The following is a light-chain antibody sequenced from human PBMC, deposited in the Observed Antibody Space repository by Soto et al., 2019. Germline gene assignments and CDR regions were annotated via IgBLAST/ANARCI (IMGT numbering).Light chain of an antibody. CDR1: QTISHY. CDR2: AAS. V-gene: IGKV1-27*01. J-gene: IGKJ1*01. CDR3: QKYNSAPRT. Sequence: DIEMTQSPSSLSASVGDRVTITCRASQTISHYLNWYQHKPGKVPKLLIYAASTLQSGVPSRFSGSGSGTDFTLTISSLQPEDVATYYCQKYNSAPRTFGQGTKVDIK.